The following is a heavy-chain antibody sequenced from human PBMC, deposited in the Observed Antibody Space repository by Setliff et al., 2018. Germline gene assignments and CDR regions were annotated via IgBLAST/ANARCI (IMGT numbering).Heavy chain of an antibody. CDR2: ISPIYGYT. CDR1: GFVFTNYA. D-gene: IGHD5-18*01. Sequence: SVKVSCKTSGFVFTNYAITWVRQAPGQGLEWMGWISPIYGYTNYAQKFQDRVTIITDESTSTAYMELRSLRTEDTAVYYCAREGVDTRSSTGYRYYMDVWGKGTTVTVSS. J-gene: IGHJ6*03. V-gene: IGHV1-69*05. CDR3: AREGVDTRSSTGYRYYMDV.